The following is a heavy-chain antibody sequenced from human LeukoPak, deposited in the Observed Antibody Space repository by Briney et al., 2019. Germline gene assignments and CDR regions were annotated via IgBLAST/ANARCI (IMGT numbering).Heavy chain of an antibody. V-gene: IGHV1-18*04. CDR1: GHIFTVDS. CDR2: ISAYNGNT. Sequence: ASVNVSCTASGHIFTVDSIHWVRQAPGQGLEWMGWISAYNGNTNYAQKLQGRVTMTTDTSTSTAYMELRSLRSDDTAVYYCARDSADIVVVPASRDPYYYGMDVWGQGTTVTVSS. D-gene: IGHD2-2*01. J-gene: IGHJ6*02. CDR3: ARDSADIVVVPASRDPYYYGMDV.